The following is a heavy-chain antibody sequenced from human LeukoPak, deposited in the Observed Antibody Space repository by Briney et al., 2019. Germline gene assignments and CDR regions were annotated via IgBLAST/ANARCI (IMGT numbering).Heavy chain of an antibody. CDR3: ARGSATTLLDY. CDR2: INHSGST. J-gene: IGHJ4*02. D-gene: IGHD4-17*01. Sequence: SETLSLTCAVYGGSFSGYYWSWIRQPPGKGLEWIGEINHSGSTNYNPSLKSRVTISVDTSKNQFSLKLSSVTAADTAVYYCARGSATTLLDYWGQGTLVTVSS. CDR1: GGSFSGYY. V-gene: IGHV4-34*01.